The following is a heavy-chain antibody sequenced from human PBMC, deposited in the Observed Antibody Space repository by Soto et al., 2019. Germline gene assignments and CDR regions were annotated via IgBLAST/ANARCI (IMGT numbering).Heavy chain of an antibody. CDR1: GFTFSNYA. V-gene: IGHV3-15*01. CDR3: TTDPPKLLWFGELLFFY. CDR2: IKSKTDGGTT. Sequence: GRSLRLSCAGSGFTFSNYAMSWVRQAPGKGLEWVGRIKSKTDGGTTDYAAPVKGRFTISRDDSKNTLYLQMNSLKTEDTAVYYCTTDPPKLLWFGELLFFYWGQGTLVTVSS. J-gene: IGHJ4*02. D-gene: IGHD3-10*01.